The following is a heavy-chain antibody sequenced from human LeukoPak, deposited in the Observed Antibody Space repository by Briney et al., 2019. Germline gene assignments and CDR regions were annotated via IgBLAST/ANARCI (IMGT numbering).Heavy chain of an antibody. CDR3: ARVPGRAPDY. D-gene: IGHD1-26*01. J-gene: IGHJ4*02. CDR2: ISGSGGST. Sequence: GGSLRLSCAASGFTFSSYAMSWVRQAPGKGLEWVSAISGSGGSTYYADSVKGRFTISRDNAKNTLHLQMNSLRVEDTAIYYCARVPGRAPDYWGQGTLVTVPS. CDR1: GFTFSSYA. V-gene: IGHV3-23*01.